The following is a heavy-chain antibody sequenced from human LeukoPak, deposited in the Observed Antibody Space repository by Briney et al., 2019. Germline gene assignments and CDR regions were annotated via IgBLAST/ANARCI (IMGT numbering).Heavy chain of an antibody. CDR3: ARDWYYYDSSGYYFPFDY. D-gene: IGHD3-22*01. J-gene: IGHJ4*02. CDR1: GFTFSSYA. Sequence: GGSLRLSCAASGFTFSSYAMHWVRQAPGKGLEWVAVISYDGSNKYYADSVEGRFTISRDNSKNTLYLQMNSLRAEDTAVYYCARDWYYYDSSGYYFPFDYWGQGTLVTVSS. V-gene: IGHV3-30-3*01. CDR2: ISYDGSNK.